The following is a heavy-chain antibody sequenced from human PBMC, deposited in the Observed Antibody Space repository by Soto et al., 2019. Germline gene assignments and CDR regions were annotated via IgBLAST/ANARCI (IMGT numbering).Heavy chain of an antibody. J-gene: IGHJ4*02. CDR3: ARSRLRGSCYSS. V-gene: IGHV4-30-4*01. D-gene: IGHD2-15*01. CDR2: IYYSGST. Sequence: SETLSLTCTFSGGSISSGDYYWSWIRQPPGKGLEWIGYIYYSGSTYYNPSLKSRVTISVDTSKNQFSLKLSSVTAADTAVYYCARSRLRGSCYSSWGQGTLVTVSS. CDR1: GGSISSGDYY.